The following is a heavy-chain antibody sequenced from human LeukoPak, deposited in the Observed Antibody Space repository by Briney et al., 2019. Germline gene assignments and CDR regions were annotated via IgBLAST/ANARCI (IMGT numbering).Heavy chain of an antibody. CDR2: IIPIFGTA. J-gene: IGHJ4*02. D-gene: IGHD2-2*01. CDR3: ARNEYCSSTSCYVGQGPFDY. V-gene: IGHV1-69*05. Sequence: SVKVSCKASGGTFSSHAISWVRQAPGQGLEWMGGIIPIFGTANYAQKFQGRVTITTDESTSTAYMELSSLRSEDTAVYYCARNEYCSSTSCYVGQGPFDYWGQGTLVTVSS. CDR1: GGTFSSHA.